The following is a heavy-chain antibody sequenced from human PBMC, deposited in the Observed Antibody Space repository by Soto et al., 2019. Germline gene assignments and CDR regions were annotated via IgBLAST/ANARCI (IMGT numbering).Heavy chain of an antibody. CDR1: GFTFSHYV. CDR2: ISGSGSTI. Sequence: GALRLSCEASGFTFSHYVLSWVRQAPGRGLEWVSSISGSGSTIYLADSVRGRFAMSRDLSRNTVSLQMNSLRAEDTAIYYCAKVRASYLSASYFYYGLDVWGQGTTVTVSS. V-gene: IGHV3-23*01. J-gene: IGHJ6*02. D-gene: IGHD3-10*01. CDR3: AKVRASYLSASYFYYGLDV.